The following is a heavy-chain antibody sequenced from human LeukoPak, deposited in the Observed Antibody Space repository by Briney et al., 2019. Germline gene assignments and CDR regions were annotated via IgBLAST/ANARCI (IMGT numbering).Heavy chain of an antibody. J-gene: IGHJ4*02. CDR3: AKDGKRFLEWLLYQYYFDY. CDR1: GGSFSGYY. V-gene: IGHV3-23*01. Sequence: ETLSLTCAFYGGSFSGYYWSWIRQAPGKGLEWVSAISSSADSTYYADSVKGRFTISRDNSKNTLYLQMNSLRAEDTAVYYCAKDGKRFLEWLLYQYYFDYWGQGTLVTVSS. CDR2: ISSSADST. D-gene: IGHD3-3*01.